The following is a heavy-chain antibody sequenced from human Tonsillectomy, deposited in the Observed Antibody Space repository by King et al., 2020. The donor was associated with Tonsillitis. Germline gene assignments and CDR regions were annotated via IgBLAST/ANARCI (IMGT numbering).Heavy chain of an antibody. J-gene: IGHJ4*02. CDR3: ARDLGNYYDSSGYYPQDY. D-gene: IGHD3-22*01. V-gene: IGHV1-18*04. Sequence: LQLVQSGAEVKKPGASVKVSCKASGYTFTSYGISWVRQAPGQGLEWMGWISAYNGNTNYAQKLQGRVTMTTDTSTSTAYMELRSLRSDDTAVYYCARDLGNYYDSSGYYPQDYWGQGTLVTVSS. CDR2: ISAYNGNT. CDR1: GYTFTSYG.